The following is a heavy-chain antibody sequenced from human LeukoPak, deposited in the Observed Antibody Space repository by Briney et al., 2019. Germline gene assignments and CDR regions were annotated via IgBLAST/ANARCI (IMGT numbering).Heavy chain of an antibody. V-gene: IGHV3-33*01. CDR1: GFTFSSYG. CDR3: ARDAYDTNGYYTRIY. D-gene: IGHD3-22*01. CDR2: IWYDGSKK. Sequence: AGGSVRLSCAASGFTFSSYGMHWVRQAPGKGLEWVALIWYDGSKKYYADSVKGRFTISRDNSQSTLYLQMNSLRAEDTAVYFCARDAYDTNGYYTRIYWGQGTLVPVSS. J-gene: IGHJ4*02.